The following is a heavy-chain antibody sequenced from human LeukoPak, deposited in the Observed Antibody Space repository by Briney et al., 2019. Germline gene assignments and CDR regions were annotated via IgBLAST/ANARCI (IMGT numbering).Heavy chain of an antibody. CDR3: ARVGGRYYYYGMGV. CDR2: INHSGST. CDR1: GGSFSDYY. V-gene: IGHV4-34*01. Sequence: SETLSLTCAVYGGSFSDYYWSWIRQPPGKGLEWIGEINHSGSTNYNPSLKSRVTISVDTSKNQFSLKLSSVTAADTAVYYCARVGGRYYYYGMGVWGQGTTVTVSS. D-gene: IGHD3-16*01. J-gene: IGHJ6*02.